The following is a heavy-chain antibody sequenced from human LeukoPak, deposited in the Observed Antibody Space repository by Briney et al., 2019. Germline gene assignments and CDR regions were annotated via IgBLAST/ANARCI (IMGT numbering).Heavy chain of an antibody. D-gene: IGHD5-18*01. V-gene: IGHV4-59*01. CDR3: ARGGGYSYGARFDY. CDR2: IYYSGST. J-gene: IGHJ4*02. Sequence: SETLSLTCTVSGGSISSYYWSWIRQPPGKGLEWIGYIYYSGSTNYNPSLKSRVTISVDTSKNQFSLKLSSVTAADTAVYYCARGGGYSYGARFDYWGQGTLVTVSS. CDR1: GGSISSYY.